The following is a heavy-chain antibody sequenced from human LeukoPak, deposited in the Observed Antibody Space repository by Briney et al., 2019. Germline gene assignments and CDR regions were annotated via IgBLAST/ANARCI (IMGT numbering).Heavy chain of an antibody. V-gene: IGHV3-20*04. J-gene: IGHJ3*02. CDR1: GFTFDDYG. CDR3: ARYGDYNFGSYAFDI. CDR2: INWNGGST. Sequence: GGALRLCCAASGFTFDDYGMSWVRQAPGKGLEWVSGINWNGGSTGYADSVKGRFTISRDNAKNSLYLQMNSLRAEDTALYYCARYGDYNFGSYAFDIWGQGTMVTVSS. D-gene: IGHD4-17*01.